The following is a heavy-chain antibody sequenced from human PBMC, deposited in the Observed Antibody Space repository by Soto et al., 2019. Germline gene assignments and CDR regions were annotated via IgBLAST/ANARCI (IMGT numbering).Heavy chain of an antibody. CDR1: GYTFTSYG. V-gene: IGHV1-18*01. CDR2: ISAHNGNT. Sequence: QVHLVQSGAEVKKPGASVKVSCKASGYTFTSYGITWVRQAPGQGLEWMGWISAHNGNTDYAQKLQGRVIVTRDTSSSTAYMELRSLRSDDTAVYYCARGRYGDYWGQGALVTVSS. J-gene: IGHJ4*02. CDR3: ARGRYGDY. D-gene: IGHD1-1*01.